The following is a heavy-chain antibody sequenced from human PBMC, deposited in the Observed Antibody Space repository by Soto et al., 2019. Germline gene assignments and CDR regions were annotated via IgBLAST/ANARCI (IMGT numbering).Heavy chain of an antibody. CDR1: GGSISGNY. CDR2: INYSGST. V-gene: IGHV4-59*01. CDR3: ARTYYDILSTYYPWNYYYYLDV. Sequence: QVQLQESGPGLVKPSETLSLTCTVSGGSISGNYWSWIRQPPGKGLEWIGYINYSGSTNHNPSLKSRVTISVDTSKNQFSLRLSSVTAADTAVYYCARTYYDILSTYYPWNYYYYLDVWGKGTTVTVSS. J-gene: IGHJ6*03. D-gene: IGHD3-9*01.